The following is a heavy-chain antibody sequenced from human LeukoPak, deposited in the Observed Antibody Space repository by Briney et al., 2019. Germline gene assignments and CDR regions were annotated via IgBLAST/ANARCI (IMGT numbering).Heavy chain of an antibody. CDR3: AREGPRGNSQFDY. Sequence: GVSLRLSCAASGFTFRSYGMHWVRQAPGKGLEWVALIWYDGSNKYYADSVKGRLTISRDNSKNTLYLQMNSLRAEDTAVYYCAREGPRGNSQFDYWGQGTLVTVSS. J-gene: IGHJ4*02. CDR2: IWYDGSNK. CDR1: GFTFRSYG. V-gene: IGHV3-33*01.